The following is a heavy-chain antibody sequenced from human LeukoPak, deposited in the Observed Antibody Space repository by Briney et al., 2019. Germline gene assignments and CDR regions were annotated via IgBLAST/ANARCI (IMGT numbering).Heavy chain of an antibody. CDR2: ISWNSGSI. D-gene: IGHD3-3*01. V-gene: IGHV3-9*01. J-gene: IGHJ6*03. Sequence: PGGSLRLSCAASGFTFDDYAMHWVRQAPGKGLEWVSGISWNSGSIGYADSVKGRFTISRDNSKNTLYLQMNTLRAEDTAVYYCARDLYDFWSGYFWYYYYMDVWGKGTTVTVSS. CDR1: GFTFDDYA. CDR3: ARDLYDFWSGYFWYYYYMDV.